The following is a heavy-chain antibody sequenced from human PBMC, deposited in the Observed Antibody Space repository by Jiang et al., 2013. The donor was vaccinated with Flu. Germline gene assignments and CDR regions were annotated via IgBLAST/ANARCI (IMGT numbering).Heavy chain of an antibody. V-gene: IGHV1-8*01. D-gene: IGHD4-11*01. Sequence: GAEVKKPGASVKVSCKASGNTFINYEISWVRQAAGQGLEWMGWMNPNSGKTAYAQMLQGRITMTRNTSITTAYMELNNLRSEDTAVYYCARGSSDYSNNDYAIFKYWGQGTLVTVSS. CDR2: MNPNSGKT. J-gene: IGHJ4*02. CDR1: GNTFINYE. CDR3: ARGSSDYSNNDYAIFKY.